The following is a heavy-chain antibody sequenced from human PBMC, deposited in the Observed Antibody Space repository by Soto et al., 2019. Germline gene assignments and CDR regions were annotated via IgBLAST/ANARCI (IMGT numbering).Heavy chain of an antibody. CDR1: GLTFSDYY. CDR3: ARDNGGTFGY. D-gene: IGHD2-8*01. J-gene: IGHJ4*02. Sequence: QVHLVESGGGSVKPGGSLRLSCAASGLTFSDYYMTWIRQAPGKGLEWVSYVSSRSTSTNYADSMKGRFTISRDNAKNSLYLQMNSLRVEDTAVYYCARDNGGTFGYWCQGTLVTVSS. CDR2: VSSRSTST. V-gene: IGHV3-11*05.